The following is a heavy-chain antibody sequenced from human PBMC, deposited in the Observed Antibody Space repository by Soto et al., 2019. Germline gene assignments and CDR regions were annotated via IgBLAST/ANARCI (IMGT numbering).Heavy chain of an antibody. V-gene: IGHV3-9*01. Sequence: EAQVVESGGGLVQPGRSLRLSCAGSGFTFGEYVMHWVRQVSGKGPEWVSGINWNGGNIGYADSVKGRFTISRDNAKSSLYLQMDSLRVEDTALYYCAKDMAGTTGAFDLWGQGTMVTVSS. CDR2: INWNGGNI. J-gene: IGHJ3*01. CDR1: GFTFGEYV. CDR3: AKDMAGTTGAFDL. D-gene: IGHD1-1*01.